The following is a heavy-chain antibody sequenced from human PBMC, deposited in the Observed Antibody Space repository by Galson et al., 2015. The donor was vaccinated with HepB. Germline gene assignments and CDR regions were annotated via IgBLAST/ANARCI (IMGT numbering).Heavy chain of an antibody. Sequence: QSGAEVKKPGESLRISCKGSGYSFTSYWIGWVRQMPGKGLEWMGIIYPGDSDTRYSPSFQGQVTISADKSISTAYLQWSRMKASDATKYCWARHVGTEWCTVAGIDYWGQGTLVTVSS. D-gene: IGHD2-8*01. V-gene: IGHV5-51*01. CDR1: GYSFTSYW. CDR3: ARHVGTEWCTVAGIDY. CDR2: IYPGDSDT. J-gene: IGHJ4*02.